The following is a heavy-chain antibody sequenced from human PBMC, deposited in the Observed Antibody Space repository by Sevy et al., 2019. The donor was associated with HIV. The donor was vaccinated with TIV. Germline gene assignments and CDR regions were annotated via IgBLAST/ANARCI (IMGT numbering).Heavy chain of an antibody. CDR3: DRDSSTGITVHGVVTYGMDV. V-gene: IGHV4-59*01. CDR1: GGSISSYY. CDR2: VNYRGST. J-gene: IGHJ6*02. Sequence: SETLSLTCAVSGGSISSYYWTWIRQPPGKGLEWIGYVNYRGSTNYNPSLKSRLTMSVDISKNQFSLKLTSVTAADTAVYYCDRDSSTGITVHGVVTYGMDVWGQGTTVTVSS. D-gene: IGHD3-3*01.